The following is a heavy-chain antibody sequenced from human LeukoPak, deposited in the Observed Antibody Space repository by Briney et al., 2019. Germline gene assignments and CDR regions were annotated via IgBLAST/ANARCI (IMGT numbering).Heavy chain of an antibody. D-gene: IGHD1-26*01. Sequence: SGGSLRLSCAASGFTFNIYAMSWVRQAPGKGLEWVSAISGSGDSAHYADPVKGRFFISRDNSKNTVYLQMNSLRAEDTAVYYCAKDLRYSGTYTGFDYWGQGTLVTVSS. V-gene: IGHV3-23*01. CDR2: ISGSGDSA. J-gene: IGHJ4*02. CDR1: GFTFNIYA. CDR3: AKDLRYSGTYTGFDY.